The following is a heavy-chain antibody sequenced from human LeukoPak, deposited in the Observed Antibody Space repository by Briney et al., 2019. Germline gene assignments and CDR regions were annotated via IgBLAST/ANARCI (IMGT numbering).Heavy chain of an antibody. V-gene: IGHV3-33*06. J-gene: IGHJ6*03. D-gene: IGHD3-3*01. CDR1: GFTVGSYG. CDR2: VWYVGSNK. Sequence: PGRSLRLVWAAYGFTVGSYGMRWVRPAPGKGLGWVAVVWYVGSNKYYADSVTGRFTISRDNSKNTLYLQMTSLRAEDTAAYYCAKPLRFLEGYMDVWGKGTTVTVSS. CDR3: AKPLRFLEGYMDV.